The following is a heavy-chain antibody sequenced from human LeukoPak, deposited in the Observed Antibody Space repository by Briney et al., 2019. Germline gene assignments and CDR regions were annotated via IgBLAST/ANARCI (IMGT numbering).Heavy chain of an antibody. CDR2: IIPIFGTA. D-gene: IGHD6-19*01. V-gene: IGHV1-69*01. CDR3: ARDVYSSGWRYYFDY. J-gene: IGHJ4*02. Sequence: GSSVKVSCKASGGTTSSYAISWVRQAPGQGLEWMGGIIPIFGTANYAQKFQGRVTITADESTSTAYMGLSSLRSEDTAVYYCARDVYSSGWRYYFDYWGQGTLVTVSS. CDR1: GGTTSSYA.